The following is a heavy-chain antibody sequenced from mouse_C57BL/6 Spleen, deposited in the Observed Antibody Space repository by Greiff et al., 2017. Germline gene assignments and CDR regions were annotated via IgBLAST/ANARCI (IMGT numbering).Heavy chain of an antibody. CDR2: IWTGGGT. J-gene: IGHJ2*01. CDR3: ARTYGSSYLYYFDY. Sequence: QVQLKQSGPGLVAPSQSLSITCTVSGFSLTSYAISWVRQPPGKGLEWLGVIWTGGGTNYNSALKSRLSISKDNSKSQVFLKMNSLQTDDTARYYCARTYGSSYLYYFDYWCQGTTLTVSS. V-gene: IGHV2-9-1*01. D-gene: IGHD1-1*01. CDR1: GFSLTSYA.